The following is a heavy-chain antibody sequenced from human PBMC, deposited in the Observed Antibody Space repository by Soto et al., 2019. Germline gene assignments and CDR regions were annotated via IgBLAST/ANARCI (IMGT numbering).Heavy chain of an antibody. Sequence: PSQTLSLTCAISGDSVSSNSAAWNWIRQSQSRGLEWLGRTYYRSKWYNDYAVSVKSRITINPDTSKNQFSLQLNSVTLKDTAVYYCARVGEMRMGLYYYYGMDVWGQGTTVTVSS. CDR3: ARVGEMRMGLYYYYGMDV. CDR1: GDSVSSNSAA. D-gene: IGHD2-21*01. V-gene: IGHV6-1*01. CDR2: TYYRSKWYN. J-gene: IGHJ6*02.